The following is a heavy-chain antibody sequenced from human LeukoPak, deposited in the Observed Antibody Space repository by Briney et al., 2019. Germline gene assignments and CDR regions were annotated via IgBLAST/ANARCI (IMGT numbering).Heavy chain of an antibody. D-gene: IGHD3-22*01. CDR1: GFTFSSDA. CDR2: ISGSGGST. V-gene: IGHV3-23*01. CDR3: AKSRGRPYYYDSSGYYYPFDY. J-gene: IGHJ4*02. Sequence: GGSLRLSCAASGFTFSSDAMSWVRQAPGKGLEWVSVISGSGGSTYYADSVKGRFTISRDNSKNTLHLQMNSLRAEDTAVYYCAKSRGRPYYYDSSGYYYPFDYWGQGTLVTVSS.